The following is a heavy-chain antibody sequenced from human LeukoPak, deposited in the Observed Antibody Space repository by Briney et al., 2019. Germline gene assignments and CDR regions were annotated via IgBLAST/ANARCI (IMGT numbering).Heavy chain of an antibody. CDR2: INPNSGGT. CDR1: GYTFTGYY. V-gene: IGHV1-2*02. CDR3: ARGGPSNKDYSKREGWDWFDP. D-gene: IGHD6-13*01. Sequence: ASVKVSCKASGYTFTGYYMHWVRQAPGQGLEWMGWINPNSGGTNYAQKFQGRVTMTRDTSISTAYMELSRLRSDDTAVYHCARGGPSNKDYSKREGWDWFDPWGQGTLVTVSS. J-gene: IGHJ5*02.